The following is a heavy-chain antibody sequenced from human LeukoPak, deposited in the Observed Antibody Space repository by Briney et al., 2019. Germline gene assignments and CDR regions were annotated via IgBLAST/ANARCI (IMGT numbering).Heavy chain of an antibody. Sequence: NSSQTLSLTCTVSGGSISRYYWSWIRQPAGKGLEWIGRIYTSGNTNYNPSLKSRVTMSIDTSKNQFSLKLSSVTAADTAVYYCARGAETTSFDSWGQGTLVTVSS. CDR2: IYTSGNT. CDR1: GGSISRYY. J-gene: IGHJ4*02. CDR3: ARGAETTSFDS. D-gene: IGHD1-7*01. V-gene: IGHV4-4*07.